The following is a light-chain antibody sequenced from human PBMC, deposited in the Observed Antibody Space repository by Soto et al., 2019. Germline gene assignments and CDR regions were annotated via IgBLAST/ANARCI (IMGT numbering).Light chain of an antibody. J-gene: IGLJ1*01. Sequence: QSALAQPASVSGSPGLSITISCTGTSSDVGSYNLVSWFQQHPGKAPKLMIYEANKRPSGVSNRFSGSKSGNTASLTISGLQAEDEADYYCCSYAGSITYVFGTGTKGTVL. CDR1: SSDVGSYNL. CDR2: EAN. CDR3: CSYAGSITYV. V-gene: IGLV2-23*01.